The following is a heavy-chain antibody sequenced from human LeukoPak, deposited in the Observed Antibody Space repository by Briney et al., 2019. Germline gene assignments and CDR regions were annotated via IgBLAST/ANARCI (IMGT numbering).Heavy chain of an antibody. CDR2: IRHDGSIK. CDR3: AKDSLADIDY. J-gene: IGHJ4*02. CDR1: GFIFSTYG. Sequence: GGSPRLSCAASGFIFSTYGMYWVRQAPGKGLEWVAFIRHDGSIKNYADSVKGRSTISRDNSKNTLYLQMNSLRAEDTAVYYCAKDSLADIDYWGQGTLVTVSS. V-gene: IGHV3-30*02. D-gene: IGHD3-16*01.